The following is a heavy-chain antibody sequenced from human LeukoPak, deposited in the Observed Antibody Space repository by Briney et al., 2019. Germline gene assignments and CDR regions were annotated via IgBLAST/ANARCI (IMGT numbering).Heavy chain of an antibody. CDR2: INAGDFST. Sequence: GGSLRLSCAASGFTFSNYAMSWVRQAPGRRLEWVSAINAGDFSTYYADSVRGRFTISRDNYRNILYPQMNSLRAEDTAVYFCAKDPLRLYTSLSGWFDPWGQGTLVTVSS. CDR3: AKDPLRLYTSLSGWFDP. CDR1: GFTFSNYA. J-gene: IGHJ5*02. V-gene: IGHV3-23*01. D-gene: IGHD2-2*01.